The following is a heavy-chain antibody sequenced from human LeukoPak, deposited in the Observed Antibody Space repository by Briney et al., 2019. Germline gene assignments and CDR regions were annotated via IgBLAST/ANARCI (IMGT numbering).Heavy chain of an antibody. CDR1: GYTFTTYA. V-gene: IGHV1-3*04. CDR2: IYTDAGNT. CDR3: ARGSGEGLDY. D-gene: IGHD6-19*01. J-gene: IGHJ4*02. Sequence: GASVKVSCKASGYTFTTYAMHWVRQAPGQRPEWMGYIYTDAGNTKYTQKFQDRVAITRDTSASTVYLDLSSLRSEDTAVCYCARGSGEGLDYWGQGTLVTVSS.